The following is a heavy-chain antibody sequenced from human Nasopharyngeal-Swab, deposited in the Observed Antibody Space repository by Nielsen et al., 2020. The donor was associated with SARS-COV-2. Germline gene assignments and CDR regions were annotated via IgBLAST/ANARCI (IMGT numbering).Heavy chain of an antibody. CDR3: ARGRKLDYDILTGYYGGAFDI. J-gene: IGHJ3*02. D-gene: IGHD3-9*01. CDR2: INHSGST. Sequence: WMRQSPGQGLEWIGEINHSGSTNYNPSLKSRVSISVDTSKNQFSLKLSSVTAADTAVYYCARGRKLDYDILTGYYGGAFDIWGQGTMVTVSS. V-gene: IGHV4-34*01.